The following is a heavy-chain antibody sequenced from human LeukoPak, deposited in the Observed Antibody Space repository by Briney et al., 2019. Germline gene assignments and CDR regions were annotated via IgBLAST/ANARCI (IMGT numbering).Heavy chain of an antibody. CDR3: ARDAGNYYLTY. CDR1: GFTFSSYG. V-gene: IGHV3-33*01. CDR2: IWYDGSNE. D-gene: IGHD1-7*01. Sequence: GGSLKLSCAASGFTFSSYGMHWVRKAPGKGLEWVAVIWYDGSNEYYVDSVKGRFTISRDNSKNTLYLQMNSLRAEDTAVYYCARDAGNYYLTYWGQGTLVTVSS. J-gene: IGHJ4*02.